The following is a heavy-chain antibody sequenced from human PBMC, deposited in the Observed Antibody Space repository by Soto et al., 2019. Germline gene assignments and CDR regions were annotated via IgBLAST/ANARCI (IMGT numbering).Heavy chain of an antibody. Sequence: SETLSLTCAVYGGSFSGYYWSWIRQPPGKGLEWIGEINHSGSTNYNPSLKSRVTISVDTSKNQFSLKLSSVTAADTAVYYCARDGEAGTGYYYYGMDVWGQGTTVTVSS. V-gene: IGHV4-34*01. CDR1: GGSFSGYY. CDR2: INHSGST. D-gene: IGHD6-19*01. J-gene: IGHJ6*02. CDR3: ARDGEAGTGYYYYGMDV.